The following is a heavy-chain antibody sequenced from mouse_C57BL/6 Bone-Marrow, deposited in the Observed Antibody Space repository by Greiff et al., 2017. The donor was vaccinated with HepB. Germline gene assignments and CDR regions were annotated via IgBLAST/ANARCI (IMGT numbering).Heavy chain of an antibody. CDR1: GYTFTSYW. V-gene: IGHV1-61*01. CDR3: ARGDYAMDY. J-gene: IGHJ4*01. CDR2: IYPSDSET. Sequence: QVQLQQPGAELVRPGSSVKLSCKASGYTFTSYWMDWVKQRPGQGLEWIGNIYPSDSETHYNQKFKDKATLTVDKSSSTAYMQLSSLTSEDSAVYYCARGDYAMDYWGQGNSVTVSS.